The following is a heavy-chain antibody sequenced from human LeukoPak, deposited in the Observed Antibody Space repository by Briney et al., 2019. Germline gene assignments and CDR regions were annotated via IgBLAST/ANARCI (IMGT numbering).Heavy chain of an antibody. J-gene: IGHJ4*02. Sequence: ASETLSLTCAVYGGSFSGYYWSWIRQPPGKGLECIGEINHSGSTNYNPSLKSRVTISVDTSKNQFSLKLSSVTAADTAVYYCARESRKWLPFDYLGQGTLVTVSS. CDR2: INHSGST. V-gene: IGHV4-34*01. D-gene: IGHD3-22*01. CDR1: GGSFSGYY. CDR3: ARESRKWLPFDY.